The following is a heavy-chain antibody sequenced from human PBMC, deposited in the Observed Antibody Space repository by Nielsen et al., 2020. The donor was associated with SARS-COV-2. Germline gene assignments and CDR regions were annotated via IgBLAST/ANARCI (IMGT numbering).Heavy chain of an antibody. CDR3: ARDYYDILTGYPTYYYYYGMDV. J-gene: IGHJ6*02. CDR2: ISSSSSYI. D-gene: IGHD3-9*01. V-gene: IGHV3-21*01. Sequence: VRQAPGKGLEWVSSISSSSSYIYYADSVKGRFTISRDNAKNSLYLQMNSLRAEDTAVYYCARDYYDILTGYPTYYYYYGMDVWGQGTTVTVSS.